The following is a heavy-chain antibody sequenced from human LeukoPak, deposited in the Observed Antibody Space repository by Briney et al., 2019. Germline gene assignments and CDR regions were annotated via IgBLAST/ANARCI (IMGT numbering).Heavy chain of an antibody. Sequence: SETLSHTCAVYGGSFSCYYWSWIRQPPGKGLEWIGEINHSGSTNYNPSLHSRVTISVDTSKNQFSLKLSSVTAADTAVHYCARGAYGDREFDYWGQGTLVTVSS. V-gene: IGHV4-34*01. CDR2: INHSGST. J-gene: IGHJ4*02. CDR3: ARGAYGDREFDY. CDR1: GGSFSCYY. D-gene: IGHD4-17*01.